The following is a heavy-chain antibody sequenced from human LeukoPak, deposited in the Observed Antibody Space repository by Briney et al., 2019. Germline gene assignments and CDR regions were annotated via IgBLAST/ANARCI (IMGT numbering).Heavy chain of an antibody. V-gene: IGHV4-34*01. CDR1: GGSFSGYY. J-gene: IGHJ4*02. Sequence: SETLSLTCAVYGGSFSGYYWSWIRQPPGKGLEWIGEINHSGSTNYNPSLKSRVTISVDTSKNQFSLKLSSVTAADTAVYYCARGRCSSTGCYDYWGQGTLVTVSS. D-gene: IGHD2-2*01. CDR3: ARGRCSSTGCYDY. CDR2: INHSGST.